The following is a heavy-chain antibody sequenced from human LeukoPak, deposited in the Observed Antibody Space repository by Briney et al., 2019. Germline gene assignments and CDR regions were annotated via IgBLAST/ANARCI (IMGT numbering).Heavy chain of an antibody. CDR3: LRGDRRDY. V-gene: IGHV3-30*03. CDR1: GFTFSRFG. J-gene: IGHJ4*02. CDR2: ISFDGSNK. Sequence: GKSLRLSCAASGFTFSRFGMHWVRQAPGKGLEWVAIISFDGSNKYYEDSVKGRFIISRDNAKDSLYLQMNSLRVEDTAVYYCLRGDRRDYWGQGTLVTVSS.